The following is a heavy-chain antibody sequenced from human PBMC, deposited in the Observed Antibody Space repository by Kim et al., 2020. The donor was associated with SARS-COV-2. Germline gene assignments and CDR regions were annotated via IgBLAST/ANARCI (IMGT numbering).Heavy chain of an antibody. D-gene: IGHD3-22*01. CDR1: GFTFSSYG. V-gene: IGHV3-33*06. Sequence: GGSLRLSCAASGFTFSSYGMHWVRQAPGKGLEWVAVIWYDGSNKYYADSVKGRFTISRDNSKNTLYLQMNSLRAEDTAVYYCAKDYSSGYYGYGMDVWGQGTTVTVSS. CDR3: AKDYSSGYYGYGMDV. CDR2: IWYDGSNK. J-gene: IGHJ6*02.